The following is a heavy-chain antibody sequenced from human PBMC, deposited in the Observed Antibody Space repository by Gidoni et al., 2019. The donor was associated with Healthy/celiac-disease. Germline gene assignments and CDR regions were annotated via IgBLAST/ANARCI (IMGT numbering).Heavy chain of an antibody. CDR2: INSDGSST. CDR3: ARAPASHYYYYYGMDV. V-gene: IGHV3-74*01. Sequence: EVQLVESGGGLVQPGGSLRLSCAASGFTFSNHWLHWVRQAPGKGLVWVSRINSDGSSTSYADSVKGRFTISRENAKNTLYLQMNSLRAEDTSVYYCARAPASHYYYYYGMDVWGQGTTVTVSS. D-gene: IGHD6-25*01. J-gene: IGHJ6*02. CDR1: GFTFSNHW.